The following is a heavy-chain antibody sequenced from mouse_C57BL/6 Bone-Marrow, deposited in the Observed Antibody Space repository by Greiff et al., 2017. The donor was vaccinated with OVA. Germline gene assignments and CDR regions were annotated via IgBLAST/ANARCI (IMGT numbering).Heavy chain of an antibody. J-gene: IGHJ3*01. CDR3: ARRGYDSWFAY. D-gene: IGHD2-14*01. Sequence: QVQLKQPGAELVKPGASVKLSCKASGYTFTSYWMHWVKQRPGRGLEWIGRIDPNSGGTKYNEKFKSKATLTVDKPSSTAYMQLSSLTSEDSAVYYCARRGYDSWFAYWGQGTLVTGSA. CDR1: GYTFTSYW. CDR2: IDPNSGGT. V-gene: IGHV1-72*01.